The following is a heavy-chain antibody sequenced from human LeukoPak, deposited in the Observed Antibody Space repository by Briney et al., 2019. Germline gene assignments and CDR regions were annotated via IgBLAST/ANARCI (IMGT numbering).Heavy chain of an antibody. CDR2: ISSRGGST. J-gene: IGHJ4*02. V-gene: IGHV3-23*01. Sequence: GGSLRLSCAASGFTFSDFAMSWVRQAPGKGLECVSLISSRGGSTYSADSVKARFTISRDNSKNTLCLQMNSLTADDTAVYYCAKGHSDYGTGFDLWGQGTLVTVPS. CDR1: GFTFSDFA. CDR3: AKGHSDYGTGFDL. D-gene: IGHD4-17*01.